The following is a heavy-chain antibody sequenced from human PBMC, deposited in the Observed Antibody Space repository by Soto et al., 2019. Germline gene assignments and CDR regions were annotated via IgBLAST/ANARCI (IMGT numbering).Heavy chain of an antibody. CDR2: FNPTGDTA. V-gene: IGHV1-46*01. D-gene: IGHD5-18*01. CDR3: ARGGRIVDTGIGYYYYHAMDV. J-gene: IGHJ6*02. Sequence: QVQLVQSGAEVKKPGASVKASCKASGYTFTSYYIHWVRQAPGQGLEWMGIFNPTGDTASYAQKLQGRVTMTRDTSTGTAYMELGSLRSEDTDVYYCARGGRIVDTGIGYYYYHAMDVWGQGTTVTVS. CDR1: GYTFTSYY.